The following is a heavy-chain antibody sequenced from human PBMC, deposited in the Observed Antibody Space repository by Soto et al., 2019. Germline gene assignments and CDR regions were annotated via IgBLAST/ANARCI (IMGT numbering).Heavy chain of an antibody. CDR1: GYIFTDYY. Sequence: GASVKVSCKTSGYIFTDYYIHWLRQAPGQGLEWMGWINPNSGGTNYAQKFQDWVTMTRDTSINTAYMEVNRLRSDDTAVYYCARPSGYYPYYFDDWGQGTQVTVSS. V-gene: IGHV1-2*04. CDR3: ARPSGYYPYYFDD. CDR2: INPNSGGT. D-gene: IGHD3-22*01. J-gene: IGHJ4*02.